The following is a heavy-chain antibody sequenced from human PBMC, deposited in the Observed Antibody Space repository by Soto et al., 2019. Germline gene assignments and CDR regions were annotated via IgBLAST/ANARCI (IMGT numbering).Heavy chain of an antibody. V-gene: IGHV3-30-3*01. Sequence: VQLVESGGGVVQPGRSLRLSCAASGFTFSSYAMHWVRQAPGKGLERVAVISFDGSNKYYADPVKGRFTNSRDNSKNTLYLQMNSLRAEDTAVYYCARDTDLYFDYWGQGTLVTVSS. CDR3: ARDTDLYFDY. J-gene: IGHJ4*02. CDR2: ISFDGSNK. D-gene: IGHD4-4*01. CDR1: GFTFSSYA.